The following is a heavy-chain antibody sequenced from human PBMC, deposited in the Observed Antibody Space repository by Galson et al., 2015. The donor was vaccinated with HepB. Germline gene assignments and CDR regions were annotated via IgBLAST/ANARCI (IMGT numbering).Heavy chain of an antibody. CDR3: ARVKVAARWSYYYYMDV. J-gene: IGHJ6*03. V-gene: IGHV1-2*02. Sequence: SVKVSCKASGYTFTGYYMHWVRQAPGQGLEWMGWINPNSGGTNYAQKFQGRVTMTRDTSISTAYMELSRLRSDDTAVYYCARVKVAARWSYYYYMDVWGQGTMVTVSS. CDR1: GYTFTGYY. D-gene: IGHD6-6*01. CDR2: INPNSGGT.